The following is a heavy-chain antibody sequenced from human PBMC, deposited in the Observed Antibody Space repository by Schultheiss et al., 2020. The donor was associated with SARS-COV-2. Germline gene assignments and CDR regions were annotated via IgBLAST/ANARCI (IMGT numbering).Heavy chain of an antibody. CDR1: GFTFSSYS. D-gene: IGHD4-11*01. J-gene: IGHJ6*02. Sequence: GGSLRLSCAASGFTFSSYSMNWVRQAPGKGLEWVSAIGTAGDTYYPGSVKGRFTISRDNSKNTLYLQMNSLRAEDTAVYYCAREPTTEYYGMDVWGQGTTVTVSS. CDR3: AREPTTEYYGMDV. V-gene: IGHV3-13*01. CDR2: IGTAGDT.